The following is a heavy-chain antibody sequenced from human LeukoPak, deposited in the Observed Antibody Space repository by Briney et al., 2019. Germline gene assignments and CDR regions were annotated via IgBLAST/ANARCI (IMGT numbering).Heavy chain of an antibody. V-gene: IGHV4-34*01. CDR2: INHSGST. Sequence: PSETLSPTCAVYGGSFSGYYWSWIRQPPGKGLEWIGEINHSGSTNYNPSLKSRVTISVDTSKNQFFLKLSSVTAADTAVYYCARRHYYGSGSYYTWGQGTLVTVSS. CDR3: ARRHYYGSGSYYT. CDR1: GGSFSGYY. J-gene: IGHJ4*02. D-gene: IGHD3-10*01.